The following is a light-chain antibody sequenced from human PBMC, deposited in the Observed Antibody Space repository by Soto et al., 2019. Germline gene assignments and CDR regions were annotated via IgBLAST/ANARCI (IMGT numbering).Light chain of an antibody. J-gene: IGLJ3*02. CDR2: DTS. V-gene: IGLV7-46*01. CDR1: TGAVTSGHY. CDR3: LLSPPPV. Sequence: QAVVTQEPSLTVSPGGTVTLTCGSSTGAVTSGHYPYWFQQKPGQAPRTLIYDTSNKHSWTPARFSGSLLGGKAALTLSGAQPEDEAEYYCLLSPPPVFGGGTKVTVL.